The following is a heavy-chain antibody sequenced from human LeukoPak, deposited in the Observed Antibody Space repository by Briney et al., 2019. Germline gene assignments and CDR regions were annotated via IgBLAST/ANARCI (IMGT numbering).Heavy chain of an antibody. CDR2: IYHSGST. Sequence: SRTLSLTCAVSGVSISSGGYSWSWLRQPPGKGLEWIGYIYHSGSTYCNPSLKSRVTISVDRSKNQFSLKLSSVTAADTAVYYCARVRGETTSTFYFDYWGQGTLVTVSS. CDR3: ARVRGETTSTFYFDY. D-gene: IGHD3-16*01. J-gene: IGHJ4*02. CDR1: GVSISSGGYS. V-gene: IGHV4-30-2*01.